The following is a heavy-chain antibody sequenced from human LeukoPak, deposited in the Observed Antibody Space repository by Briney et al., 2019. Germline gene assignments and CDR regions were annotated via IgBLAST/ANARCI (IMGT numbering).Heavy chain of an antibody. Sequence: GASVKVSCKASGYTFTSYGISWVRQAPGQGLEWMGWISAYNGNTNYAQKLQGRVTMTTDTSTSTAYMEPRSLRSDDTAVYYCARDPPEYSSSSRDDYRGQGTLVTVSS. CDR2: ISAYNGNT. J-gene: IGHJ4*02. V-gene: IGHV1-18*01. D-gene: IGHD6-6*01. CDR3: ARDPPEYSSSSRDDY. CDR1: GYTFTSYG.